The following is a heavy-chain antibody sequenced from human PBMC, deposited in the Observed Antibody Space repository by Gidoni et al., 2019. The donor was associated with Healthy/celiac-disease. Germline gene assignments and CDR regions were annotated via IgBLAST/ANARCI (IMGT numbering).Heavy chain of an antibody. CDR2: IDPSDSYT. V-gene: IGHV5-10-1*01. D-gene: IGHD3-10*01. CDR1: GYSFTSYW. Sequence: EVQLVQSGAEVKQPGESLRISCKGSGYSFTSYWISWVRQMPGKGLEWMGRIDPSDSYTNYSPSFQGHVTISADKSISTAYLQWSSLKASDTAMYYCAREGAYYGSGSYGNWFDPWGQGTLVTVSS. CDR3: AREGAYYGSGSYGNWFDP. J-gene: IGHJ5*02.